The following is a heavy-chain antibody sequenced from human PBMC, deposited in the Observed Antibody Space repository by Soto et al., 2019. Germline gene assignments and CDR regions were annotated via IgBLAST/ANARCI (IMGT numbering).Heavy chain of an antibody. D-gene: IGHD3-10*01. CDR3: AHILLWFGELLFAYYSAY. V-gene: IGHV2-5*02. CDR2: IYWDDDK. J-gene: IGHJ4*02. Sequence: QITLKESGPTLVKPTQTLTLTCTFSGFSLSTSGVGVGWIRQPPGKALEWLALIYWDDDKRYSPSLKSRLTITKDTSRPQGSLTMPTMDPVDPATYYCAHILLWFGELLFAYYSAYWGQGTLVTVSS. CDR1: GFSLSTSGVG.